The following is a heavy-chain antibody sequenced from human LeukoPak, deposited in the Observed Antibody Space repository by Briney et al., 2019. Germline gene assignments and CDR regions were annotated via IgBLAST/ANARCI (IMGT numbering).Heavy chain of an antibody. CDR3: ARVELGTTGTTYYFDY. V-gene: IGHV4-34*01. Sequence: AETLSLTCAVYGGSFSGYYWSWIRQPPGKGLEWIGEINHSGSTNYNPSLESRVTISVDTSKNQFSLKLSSVTAADTAVYYCARVELGTTGTTYYFDYWGQGTLVTVSS. CDR1: GGSFSGYY. D-gene: IGHD1-1*01. CDR2: INHSGST. J-gene: IGHJ4*02.